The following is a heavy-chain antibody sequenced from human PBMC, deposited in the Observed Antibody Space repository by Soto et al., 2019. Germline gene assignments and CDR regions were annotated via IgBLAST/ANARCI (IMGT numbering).Heavy chain of an antibody. CDR2: IYWDDSK. CDR3: AHAYGGRSLY. Sequence: QITLKESGPTLVKPTQTLTLTCPFSGFSLTTDRVGVGWIRQPPGEALEWLAVIYWDDSKTYRPSLESRLTITKDTSKNQVALTMTNMDSVDTATYYCAHAYGGRSLYWGQGTLVTVSS. D-gene: IGHD1-26*01. J-gene: IGHJ4*02. V-gene: IGHV2-5*02. CDR1: GFSLTTDRVG.